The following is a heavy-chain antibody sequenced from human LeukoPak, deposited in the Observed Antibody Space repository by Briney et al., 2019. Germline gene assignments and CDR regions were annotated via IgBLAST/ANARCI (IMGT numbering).Heavy chain of an antibody. CDR3: ARGGIAARP. D-gene: IGHD6-6*01. J-gene: IGHJ4*02. CDR2: MKPNSGNT. CDR1: GYTFTSYD. V-gene: IGHV1-8*01. Sequence: ASVKVSCKASGYTFTSYDINSVRQATGQGLGWMGWMKPNSGNTGYAQKFQGRVTMTMNTSRSTAYMELSSLRSEDTAVYYCARGGIAARPWGQGTLVTVSS.